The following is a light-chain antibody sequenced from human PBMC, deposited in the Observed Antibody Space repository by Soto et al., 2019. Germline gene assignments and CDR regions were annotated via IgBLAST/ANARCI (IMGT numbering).Light chain of an antibody. Sequence: DIQMTQSPSTLSASVGDRVTIACRASQSISTWLAWYQQKPGKAPKLLIYKASILESGVPSRFSGSGSATEFTLTISSLQPEDFASYYCQQYETFPLTFGGGTKVEI. CDR1: QSISTW. CDR2: KAS. CDR3: QQYETFPLT. J-gene: IGKJ4*01. V-gene: IGKV1-5*03.